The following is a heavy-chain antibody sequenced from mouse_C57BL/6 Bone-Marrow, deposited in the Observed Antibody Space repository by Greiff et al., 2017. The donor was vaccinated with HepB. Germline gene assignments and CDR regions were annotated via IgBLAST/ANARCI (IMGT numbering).Heavy chain of an antibody. D-gene: IGHD2-3*01. CDR1: GFTFSDYY. CDR2: INYDGSST. Sequence: EVKLMESEGGLVQPGSSMKLSCTASGFTFSDYYMAWVRQVPEKGLEWVANINYDGSSTYYLDSLKSRFIISRDNAKNILYLQMSSLKSEDTATYYCARDRGWSGFAYWGQGTLVTVSA. J-gene: IGHJ3*01. CDR3: ARDRGWSGFAY. V-gene: IGHV5-16*01.